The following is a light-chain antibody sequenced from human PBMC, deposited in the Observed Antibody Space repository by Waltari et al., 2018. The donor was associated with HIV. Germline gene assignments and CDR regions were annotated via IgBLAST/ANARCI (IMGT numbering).Light chain of an antibody. CDR3: CSYAGSYIWV. V-gene: IGLV2-11*01. CDR1: RSDVGGYNY. CDR2: DVS. Sequence: QSALTQPRSVSGSPGQSVTISCTETRSDVGGYNYVSWYQQHPGKAPKVMIYDVSKRPSGVHDRFSGSKSGNTASLTISGLQAEDEADYYCCSYAGSYIWVFGGGTKLTVL. J-gene: IGLJ3*02.